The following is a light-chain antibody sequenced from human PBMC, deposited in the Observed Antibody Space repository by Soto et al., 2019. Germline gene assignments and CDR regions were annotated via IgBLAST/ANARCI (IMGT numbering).Light chain of an antibody. CDR2: DVN. J-gene: IGLJ2*01. CDR3: ASYTRTTTLV. Sequence: QSALTQPASVSGSPGQSITISCTGTISNIGGYNFISWYQHHPGKAPKLVIYDVNNRPSGICYRFSGSKSGNTASLTISGLQAEDEADYYCASYTRTTTLVFGGGTKLTVL. V-gene: IGLV2-14*01. CDR1: ISNIGGYNF.